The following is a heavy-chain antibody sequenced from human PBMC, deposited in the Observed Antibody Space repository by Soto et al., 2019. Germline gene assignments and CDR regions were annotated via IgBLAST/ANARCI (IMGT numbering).Heavy chain of an antibody. V-gene: IGHV3-30*18. J-gene: IGHJ6*02. CDR1: GFTFSSYG. CDR2: MSYDGSNK. D-gene: IGHD3-10*01. CDR3: AKGLWFGDLSGYGMDV. Sequence: GGSLRLSCAASGFTFSSYGMHWVRQAPGKGLEWVAIMSYDGSNKYYADSVKGRFTISRDNSKNTLYLQMNSLRAEDTAVYYCAKGLWFGDLSGYGMDVWGQGSTVTVSS.